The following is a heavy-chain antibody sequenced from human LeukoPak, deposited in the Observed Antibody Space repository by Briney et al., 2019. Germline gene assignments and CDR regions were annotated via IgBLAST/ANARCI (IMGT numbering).Heavy chain of an antibody. CDR3: ARRDGVENAFDI. J-gene: IGHJ3*02. D-gene: IGHD2-15*01. V-gene: IGHV4-34*01. CDR1: GGSFSGYY. CDR2: INHSGST. Sequence: SETLSLTCAVYGGSFSGYYWTWIRQPPGKGLEWIGEINHSGSTSYNPSLKSRVTISVDTSEKQFSLKLSSVTAADTALYYCARRDGVENAFDILGQGKTVNGSS.